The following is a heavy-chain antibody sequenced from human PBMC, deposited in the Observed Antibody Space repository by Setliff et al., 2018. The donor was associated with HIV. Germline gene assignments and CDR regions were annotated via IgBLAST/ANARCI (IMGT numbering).Heavy chain of an antibody. D-gene: IGHD6-19*01. CDR3: ARGRKKTLAVSGTRYFDF. V-gene: IGHV4-34*01. CDR1: GGSLSGFY. CDR2: VTHSGST. Sequence: SETLSLTCAVYGGSLSGFYWTFIRQSPGKGLEWIGEVTHSGSTTYDPSLKSRITISVDTSKNQFSLKLTSVTAADMGVYYCARGRKKTLAVSGTRYFDFWGQGTLVTRLL. J-gene: IGHJ4*02.